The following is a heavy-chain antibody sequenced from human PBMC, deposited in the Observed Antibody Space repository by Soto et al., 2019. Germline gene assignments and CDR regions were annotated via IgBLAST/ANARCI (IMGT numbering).Heavy chain of an antibody. Sequence: GASVQVSCKASGYTFTHYYIHWVRQAPGQGLEWMGIINPNGGITTYAQKFRAGFTMTRDTSTSTVYLELSSLRSEDSAIYYCATSVNSATAFDYWGQGTLVTVSS. D-gene: IGHD5-18*01. CDR1: GYTFTHYY. CDR3: ATSVNSATAFDY. J-gene: IGHJ4*02. V-gene: IGHV1-46*01. CDR2: INPNGGIT.